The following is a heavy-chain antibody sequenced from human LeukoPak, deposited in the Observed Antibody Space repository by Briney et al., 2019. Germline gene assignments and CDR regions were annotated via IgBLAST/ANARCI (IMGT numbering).Heavy chain of an antibody. CDR2: IYTGGST. Sequence: PSETLSLTCSVSGGTIHSYYWSWIRQPPGKALVFSGYIYTGGSTNYNPSLKRRAAISVDSSKNQCSLRLNSVTAADTAVYYCARRGNSFDYWGQGTLVTVSS. J-gene: IGHJ4*02. V-gene: IGHV4-4*09. CDR3: ARRGNSFDY. CDR1: GGTIHSYY.